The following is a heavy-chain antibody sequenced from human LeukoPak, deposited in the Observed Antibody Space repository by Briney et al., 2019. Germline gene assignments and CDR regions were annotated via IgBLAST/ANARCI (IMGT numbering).Heavy chain of an antibody. CDR1: GGSLSSYY. Sequence: PSETLSLTCTVSGGSLSSYYWSWIRQPPGKGLEWIGYIHYSGSTNYNPSLKSRLSMSLDTSENQFSLKLSSVTAADTAVYYCARETRSGGSLLRGNWFDPWGQGTLVTVSS. J-gene: IGHJ5*02. CDR2: IHYSGST. V-gene: IGHV4-59*12. D-gene: IGHD2-15*01. CDR3: ARETRSGGSLLRGNWFDP.